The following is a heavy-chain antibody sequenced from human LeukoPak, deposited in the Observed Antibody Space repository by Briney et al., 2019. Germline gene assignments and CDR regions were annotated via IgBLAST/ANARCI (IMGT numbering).Heavy chain of an antibody. CDR2: ISYDGGNK. CDR3: AKDSRTYYFGSGSFSLPRRPLGYFDY. Sequence: GGSLRLSCAASGFTLSSYTTHWVRQAPGKGLEWVALISYDGGNKYYADSVKGRFTISRDNSKNTLYLQMNSLKDEDTAVYYCAKDSRTYYFGSGSFSLPRRPLGYFDYWGQGILVTVSS. V-gene: IGHV3-30*18. D-gene: IGHD3-10*01. J-gene: IGHJ4*02. CDR1: GFTLSSYT.